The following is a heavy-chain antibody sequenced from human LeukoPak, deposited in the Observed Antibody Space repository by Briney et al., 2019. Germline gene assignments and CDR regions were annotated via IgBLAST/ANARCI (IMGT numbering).Heavy chain of an antibody. CDR2: IYYSGST. CDR3: ARVGYGYYDSSGYDDY. CDR1: GGSISSGGYY. V-gene: IGHV4-31*03. D-gene: IGHD3-22*01. Sequence: SETLSLTCTVSGGSISSGGYYWSWIRQHPGKGLEWIGYIYYSGSTYYNPSLKSRVTISVDTSKNQFSLKLSSVTAADTAVYYCARVGYGYYDSSGYDDYWGQGTLVTVS. J-gene: IGHJ4*02.